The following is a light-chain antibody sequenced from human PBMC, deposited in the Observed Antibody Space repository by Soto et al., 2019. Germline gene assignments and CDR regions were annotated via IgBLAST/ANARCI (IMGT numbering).Light chain of an antibody. Sequence: QSALTQPASVSGSPGQSITISCTGTSSDVGGYNYVSWYQQHPGKAPKLMIYDVSNRPSGVSNRFSDSKSGNTASLTISGLQAEDEADYYCSSYTSSSPWYVFGTGTKLTVL. V-gene: IGLV2-14*01. CDR1: SSDVGGYNY. J-gene: IGLJ1*01. CDR2: DVS. CDR3: SSYTSSSPWYV.